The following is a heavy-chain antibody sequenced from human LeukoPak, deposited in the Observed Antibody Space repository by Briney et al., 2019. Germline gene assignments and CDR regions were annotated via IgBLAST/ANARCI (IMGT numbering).Heavy chain of an antibody. CDR2: IIPIFGTA. CDR1: GGTFSSYA. J-gene: IGHJ3*02. Sequence: ASVKVSCKASGGTFSSYAISWVRQAPGQGLEWMGRIIPIFGTANYAQKFQGRVTITTDESTNTAYMELSSLRSEDTAVYYCARDAIAAVYDAFDIWGQGTMVTVSS. D-gene: IGHD6-13*01. CDR3: ARDAIAAVYDAFDI. V-gene: IGHV1-69*05.